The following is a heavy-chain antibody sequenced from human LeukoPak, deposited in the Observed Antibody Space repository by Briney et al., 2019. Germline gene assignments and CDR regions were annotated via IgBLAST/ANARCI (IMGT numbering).Heavy chain of an antibody. Sequence: GESLKISCKGSGYSFTTYWIAWLRLMPGKGLEWMGIIYPGDSETRYSTSFQGQVTISADKPISTAYLQWSSLKASDTAIYYCARQQYLAFDIWGQGTMVTVSS. D-gene: IGHD2/OR15-2a*01. J-gene: IGHJ3*02. CDR2: IYPGDSET. CDR3: ARQQYLAFDI. V-gene: IGHV5-51*01. CDR1: GYSFTTYW.